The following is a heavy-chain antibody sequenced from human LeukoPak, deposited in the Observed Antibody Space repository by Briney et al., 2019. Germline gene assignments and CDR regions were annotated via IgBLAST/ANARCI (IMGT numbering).Heavy chain of an antibody. CDR1: GGSFSGYY. D-gene: IGHD3-10*01. CDR3: ARGDGSGSYYNAFDY. V-gene: IGHV4-34*01. CDR2: INHSGST. J-gene: IGHJ4*02. Sequence: SETLSLTCAAYGGSFSGYYWSWIRQPPGKGLEWIGEINHSGSTNYNPSLKSRVTISVDTSKNQFSLKLSSVTAADTAVYYCARGDGSGSYYNAFDYWGQGTLVTVSS.